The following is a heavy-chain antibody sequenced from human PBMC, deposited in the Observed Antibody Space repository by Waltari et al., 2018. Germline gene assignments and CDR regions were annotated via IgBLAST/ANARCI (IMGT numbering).Heavy chain of an antibody. CDR3: ARQRVIKRNWFDP. CDR1: GFTFSSYW. Sequence: EVQLVESGGGLVQPGGSLRLSCAASGFTFSSYWMHCVRPAPGKGMVWVSRINSDGSSTSYADSVKGRFTISRDNAKNTLYLQMNSLRAEDTAVYYCARQRVIKRNWFDPWGQGTLVTVSS. D-gene: IGHD3-10*01. CDR2: INSDGSST. J-gene: IGHJ5*02. V-gene: IGHV3-74*01.